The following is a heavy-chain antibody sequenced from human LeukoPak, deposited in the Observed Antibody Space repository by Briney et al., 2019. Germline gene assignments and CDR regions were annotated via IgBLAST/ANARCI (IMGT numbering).Heavy chain of an antibody. Sequence: GGSLRLSWAASRLILRVSAAHWVRQASRKGREWVGRIRSKVNHYAPTYAASVNGRFTVSRDDSKNTAYLQMNSLNTADTAVYYCTRLAPEGYCSSTSCYGWLADWFDPWGQGTLVTVSS. CDR2: IRSKVNHYAP. CDR3: TRLAPEGYCSSTSCYGWLADWFDP. J-gene: IGHJ5*02. CDR1: RLILRVSA. D-gene: IGHD2-2*01. V-gene: IGHV3-73*01.